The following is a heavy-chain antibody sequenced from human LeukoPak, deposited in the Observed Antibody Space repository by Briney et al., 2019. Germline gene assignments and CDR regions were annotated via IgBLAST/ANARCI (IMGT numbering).Heavy chain of an antibody. V-gene: IGHV3-23*01. CDR1: GFTFSNYA. D-gene: IGHD6-19*01. CDR3: AKDRPYSSGWSYGFDI. CDR2: ISGSGGST. Sequence: GGSLRLSCAAAGFTFSNYAMSWVRQAPGKGLEWVSGISGSGGSTYYADSVKGRFTISRDNSKNTLYLQMNSLRAEDTAEYYCAKDRPYSSGWSYGFDIWGQGTMVTVSS. J-gene: IGHJ3*02.